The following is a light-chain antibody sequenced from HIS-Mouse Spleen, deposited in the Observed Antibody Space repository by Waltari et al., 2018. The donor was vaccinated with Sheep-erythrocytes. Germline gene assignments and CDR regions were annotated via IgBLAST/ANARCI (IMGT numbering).Light chain of an antibody. J-gene: IGKJ3*01. CDR1: QSVSSSY. Sequence: VLTLSPGTLSLSPGERATLSCSASQSVSSSYLAWYQQKPGQAPRLLIYGASSRATGIPDRFSGSGSGTDFTLTISRLEPEDFAVYYSQQYGSSPFTFGPGTKVDIK. CDR3: QQYGSSPFT. V-gene: IGKV3-20*01. CDR2: GAS.